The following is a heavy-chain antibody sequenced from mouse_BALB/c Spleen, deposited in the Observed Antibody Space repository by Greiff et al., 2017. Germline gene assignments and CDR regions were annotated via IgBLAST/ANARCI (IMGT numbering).Heavy chain of an antibody. CDR3: ARPGGEDGDLDG. Sequence: EVQRVESGGGLVQPGGSLRLSCATSGFTFTDYYMSWVRQPPGKALEWLGFIRNKANGYTTEYSASVKGRFTISRDNSQSILYLQMNTLGAEDSAPYYWARPGGEDGDLDGWGGGNPGTVPS. CDR1: GFTFTDYY. CDR2: IRNKANGYTT. V-gene: IGHV7-3*02. D-gene: IGHD3-3*01. J-gene: IGHJ1*01.